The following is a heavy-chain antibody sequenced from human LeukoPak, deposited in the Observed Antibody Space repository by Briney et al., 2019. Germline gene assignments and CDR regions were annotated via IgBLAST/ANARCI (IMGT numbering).Heavy chain of an antibody. CDR1: GFTFSDAW. CDR3: TTRGGLGY. V-gene: IGHV3-15*01. J-gene: IGHJ4*02. D-gene: IGHD3-10*01. CDR2: IKNKVDGGTT. Sequence: GGSLRLSCAGSGFTFSDAWMSWVRQAPGQGLEWVGRIKNKVDGGTTDYAAPAKGRFTISRDVAKNMAYLQMSSLKIEDTGVYYCTTRGGLGYWGQGTLVTVSS.